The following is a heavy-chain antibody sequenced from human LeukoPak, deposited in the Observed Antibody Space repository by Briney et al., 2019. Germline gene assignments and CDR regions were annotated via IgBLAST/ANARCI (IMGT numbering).Heavy chain of an antibody. CDR1: GFTFSNAW. D-gene: IGHD1-26*01. CDR3: TTDQGGSYWENH. CDR2: IKSKTDGGKT. V-gene: IGHV3-15*01. J-gene: IGHJ4*02. Sequence: GGSLRLSCAASGFTFSNAWMNWVRQAPGKGLEWVGRIKSKTDGGKTDYATPVKGRFTISRDDSKNTLYLQMNSLKTEETAVDYYTTDQGGSYWENHWGQGTLVTVSS.